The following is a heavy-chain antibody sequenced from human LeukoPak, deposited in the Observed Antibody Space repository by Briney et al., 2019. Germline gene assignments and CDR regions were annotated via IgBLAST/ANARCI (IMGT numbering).Heavy chain of an antibody. Sequence: GGSLRLSCVASGFTFDDYAMHWVRQAPGKGLEWVSLISWDGSLTHYADSVRGRFTISRDSRKSSLYLQMSSLRLEDTAFYYCAKDMWQSRANFHHWGQGTLVTVSS. CDR1: GFTFDDYA. CDR2: ISWDGSLT. CDR3: AKDMWQSRANFHH. V-gene: IGHV3-43D*04. J-gene: IGHJ4*02. D-gene: IGHD1-26*01.